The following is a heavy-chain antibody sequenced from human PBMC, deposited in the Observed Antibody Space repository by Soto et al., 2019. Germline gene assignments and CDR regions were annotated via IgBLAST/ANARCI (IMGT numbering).Heavy chain of an antibody. CDR2: IYYSGST. CDR3: ASNTRDCSGGSCYLPGPGY. CDR1: GGSISSGGYY. J-gene: IGHJ4*02. D-gene: IGHD2-15*01. Sequence: SETLSLTCTVSGGSISSGGYYWSWIRQHPGKGLEWIGYIYYSGSTYYNPSLKSRVTISVDTSKNQFSLKLSSVTAADTAVYYCASNTRDCSGGSCYLPGPGYWGQGTLVTVSS. V-gene: IGHV4-31*03.